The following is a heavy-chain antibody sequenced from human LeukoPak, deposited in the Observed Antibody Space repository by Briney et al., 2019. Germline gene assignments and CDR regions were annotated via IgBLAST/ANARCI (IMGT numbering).Heavy chain of an antibody. CDR3: ARNNGMDV. J-gene: IGHJ6*02. Sequence: GGSLRLSCAASGFTFSNVWMTWVRQVPGRGPEWVANVNRDGSETYYLDSVKGRFTISKDNAKNSLYLQMNSLRAEDTALYHCARNNGMDVWGQGTTVIVSS. CDR2: VNRDGSET. CDR1: GFTFSNVW. V-gene: IGHV3-7*03.